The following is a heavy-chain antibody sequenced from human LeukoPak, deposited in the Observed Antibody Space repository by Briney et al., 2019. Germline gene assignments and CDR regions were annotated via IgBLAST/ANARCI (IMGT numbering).Heavy chain of an antibody. CDR2: IYTSGST. D-gene: IGHD3-22*01. V-gene: IGHV4-4*07. J-gene: IGHJ4*02. CDR1: GGSISSYY. CDR3: ARVGYYYDSSGYSPHFDY. Sequence: SETLSLTCTVSGGSISSYYWSWIRQPAGKGLEWIGRIYTSGSTNYNPSHKSRVTMSVDTSKNQFSLKLSSVTAADTAVYYCARVGYYYDSSGYSPHFDYWGQGTLVTVSS.